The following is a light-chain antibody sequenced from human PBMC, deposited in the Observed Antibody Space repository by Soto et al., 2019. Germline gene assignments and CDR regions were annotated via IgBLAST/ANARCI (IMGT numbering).Light chain of an antibody. CDR3: AAWDDSLSGLV. J-gene: IGLJ2*01. CDR2: YDD. Sequence: QSVLTQPPSVSAAPRQRVTISCSGSSSNIGSNAVNWYQQLPRKAPQLLIYYDDLLPSGVSARFSGSKSGTSASLAISGLQSEDEADYYCAAWDDSLSGLVFGGGTKVTVL. CDR1: SSNIGSNA. V-gene: IGLV1-36*01.